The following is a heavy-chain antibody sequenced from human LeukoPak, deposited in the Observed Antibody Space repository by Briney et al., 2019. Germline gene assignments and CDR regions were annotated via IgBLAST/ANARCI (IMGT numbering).Heavy chain of an antibody. CDR2: ISGSSSTI. CDR1: GFTFSSYS. Sequence: GGSLRLSCAASGFTFSSYSMNWVRQAPGKGLEWVSYISGSSSTIYYADSVKGRFTISRDNSKNTLYLQMNSLRAEDTAVYYCARDMAPITMIVEDAFDIWGQGTMVTVSS. V-gene: IGHV3-48*01. CDR3: ARDMAPITMIVEDAFDI. J-gene: IGHJ3*02. D-gene: IGHD3-22*01.